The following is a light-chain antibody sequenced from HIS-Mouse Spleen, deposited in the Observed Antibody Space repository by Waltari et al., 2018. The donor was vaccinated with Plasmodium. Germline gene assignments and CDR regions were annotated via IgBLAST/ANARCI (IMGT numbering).Light chain of an antibody. CDR3: QQYGSSPIT. Sequence: EIVLTQSPGTLSLSPGERATLSCRASQSVSSSYLSWYQQKPGQAPRLLILGASSRATGNPERFSGSGSGTDFTLTISRLEPEDFAVYYCQQYGSSPITFGQGTRLEIK. V-gene: IGKV3-20*01. J-gene: IGKJ5*01. CDR1: QSVSSSY. CDR2: GAS.